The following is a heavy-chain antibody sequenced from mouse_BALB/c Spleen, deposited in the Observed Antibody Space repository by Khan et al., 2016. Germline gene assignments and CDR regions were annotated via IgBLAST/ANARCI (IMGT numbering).Heavy chain of an antibody. CDR1: GYTFTIYT. D-gene: IGHD2-1*01. CDR3: GRSRRMGGNYLFDY. V-gene: IGHV1-4*01. CDR2: INPSSGYT. J-gene: IGHJ2*01. Sequence: QVQLQQSGAELARPGASVKMSCKASGYTFTIYTMHWVKQRPGQGLEWIGYINPSSGYTNYNQKFKDTATLTADKSSSTAYMLLSGLASEDSAVYCGGRSRRMGGNYLFDYWGQGTTLTVSS.